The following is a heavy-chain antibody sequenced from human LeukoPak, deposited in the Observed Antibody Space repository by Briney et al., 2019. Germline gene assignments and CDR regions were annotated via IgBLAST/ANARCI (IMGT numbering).Heavy chain of an antibody. J-gene: IGHJ4*02. CDR1: GGSISSGGYY. D-gene: IGHD2-8*01. CDR2: IYYSGST. V-gene: IGHV4-31*03. Sequence: SETLSPTCTLSGGSISSGGYYWSWIRQHPGKGLEWIGNIYYSGSTYYNPSLKSRVTISVDTSKNQFSLKLSSVTAADTAVYYCARDDRSNGHYFDYWGQGTLVTVSS. CDR3: ARDDRSNGHYFDY.